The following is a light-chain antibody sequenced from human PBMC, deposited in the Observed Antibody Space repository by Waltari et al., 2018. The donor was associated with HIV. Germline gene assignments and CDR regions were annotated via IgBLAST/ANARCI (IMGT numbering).Light chain of an antibody. J-gene: IGLJ1*01. CDR1: SSDVGSYNL. V-gene: IGLV2-23*01. CDR3: CSYAGNYV. CDR2: EGS. Sequence: QSALTQPASVSGSPGQSITISCTGTSSDVGSYNLVSWYQQHPGKAPKLMIYEGSKRPSGVSNRFSGSKSGNTASLTISGLQAEDDADYYCCSYAGNYVFGTGTKVTVL.